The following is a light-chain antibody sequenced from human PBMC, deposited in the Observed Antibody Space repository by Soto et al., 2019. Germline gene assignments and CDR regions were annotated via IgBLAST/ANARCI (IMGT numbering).Light chain of an antibody. J-gene: IGLJ2*01. Sequence: QSALTQPASVSGSPGQSITISCIGTSSDVGGYNYVSWYQQHPGKAPKLMIQDVSDRPSGVSNRFSGSKSGNTASLTISGLQAEDEADYYCSSYSSSTTLVVFGGGTKLTVL. CDR1: SSDVGGYNY. V-gene: IGLV2-14*01. CDR2: DVS. CDR3: SSYSSSTTLVV.